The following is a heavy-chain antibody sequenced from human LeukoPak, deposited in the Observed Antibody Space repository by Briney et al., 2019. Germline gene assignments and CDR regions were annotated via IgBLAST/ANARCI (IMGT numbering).Heavy chain of an antibody. CDR2: ISSSSTTM. D-gene: IGHD6-25*01. Sequence: GGSLRLSCAASGFTFSTYSMTWVRQAPGKGLEWISYISSSSTTMYYADAVKGRFTISRDNAKNSVSLQMNSLRAEDTAVYYCASRRQYAFDMWGQGTTVTVSS. CDR1: GFTFSTYS. J-gene: IGHJ3*02. V-gene: IGHV3-48*01. CDR3: ASRRQYAFDM.